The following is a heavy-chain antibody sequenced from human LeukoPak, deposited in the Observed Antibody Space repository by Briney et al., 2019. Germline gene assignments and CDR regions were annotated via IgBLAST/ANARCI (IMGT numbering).Heavy chain of an antibody. Sequence: ASVKVSCKTSGYTFINSGITWVRQAPGQGLEWMGWIKGYNGDTAYAQMFQGRFTMTIDASTSTSSMELSGLRSDDTAVYYCARGTTGTTLQDYDYWGQGTLVTVSS. CDR1: GYTFINSG. V-gene: IGHV1-18*01. CDR3: ARGTTGTTLQDYDY. CDR2: IKGYNGDT. J-gene: IGHJ4*02. D-gene: IGHD1-7*01.